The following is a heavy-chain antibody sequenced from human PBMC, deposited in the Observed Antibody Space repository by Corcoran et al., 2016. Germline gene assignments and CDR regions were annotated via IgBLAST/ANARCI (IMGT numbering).Heavy chain of an antibody. V-gene: IGHV3-15*01. CDR3: TTDSQYYDYVWGSYRMDY. Sequence: EVQLVESGGGLVKPGGSLRLSCAASGFTFSNAWMSWVRQAPGKGLEWVGRIKSKTDGGTTDYAAPVKGRFTISRDDSKNTLYLQMNSLKTEDTAVYNCTTDSQYYDYVWGSYRMDYWGQGTLVTVSS. J-gene: IGHJ4*02. CDR2: IKSKTDGGTT. D-gene: IGHD3-16*02. CDR1: GFTFSNAW.